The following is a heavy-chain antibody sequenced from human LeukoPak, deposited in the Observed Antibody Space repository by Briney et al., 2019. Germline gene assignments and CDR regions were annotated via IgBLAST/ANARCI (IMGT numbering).Heavy chain of an antibody. CDR2: ISYDGSNK. Sequence: GRSLRLSCAASGFTFSRYGMHWVRQAPGKGLEWVAVISYDGSNKYYADSVKGRFTISRDNSKNTLYLQMNSLRAEDTAVYYCAKAMKGGIDPWGQGTLVTVSS. CDR3: AKAMKGGIDP. CDR1: GFTFSRYG. D-gene: IGHD3-16*01. V-gene: IGHV3-30*18. J-gene: IGHJ5*02.